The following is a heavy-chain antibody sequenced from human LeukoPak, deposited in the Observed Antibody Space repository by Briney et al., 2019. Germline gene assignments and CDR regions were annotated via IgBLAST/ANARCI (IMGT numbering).Heavy chain of an antibody. Sequence: TWGSLRLSCAASGFTFSSYSMNWVRQAPGKGLEWVSSISSSSSYIYYADSVKGRFTISRDNAKNSLYLQMNSLRAEDTAVYYCARGLYSGSYSFGYWGQGTLVTVSS. J-gene: IGHJ4*02. CDR2: ISSSSSYI. CDR3: ARGLYSGSYSFGY. V-gene: IGHV3-21*01. CDR1: GFTFSSYS. D-gene: IGHD1-26*01.